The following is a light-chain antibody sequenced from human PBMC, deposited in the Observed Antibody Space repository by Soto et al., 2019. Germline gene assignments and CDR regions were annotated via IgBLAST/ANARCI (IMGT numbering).Light chain of an antibody. CDR2: EVS. V-gene: IGLV2-8*01. J-gene: IGLJ2*01. CDR1: SSDVGAYNY. CDR3: SSFAGSSNVI. Sequence: QSALTQPPSASGSPEQSVTFSCIGTSSDVGAYNYVSWYQQHPGNAPKLMIYEVSKRPSGIPDRFSGSKSANTASLTVSGLQAEDEADYYCSSFAGSSNVIFGGGTKLTVL.